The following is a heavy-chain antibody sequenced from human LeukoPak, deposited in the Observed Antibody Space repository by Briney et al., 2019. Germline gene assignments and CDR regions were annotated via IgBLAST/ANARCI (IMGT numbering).Heavy chain of an antibody. CDR1: GFTFSSYG. J-gene: IGHJ6*02. D-gene: IGHD4-17*01. Sequence: GGSLRLSCAASGFTFSSYGMHWVRQAPGKGLEWVAVIWYDGSNKYYADSVKGRFTISRDNSKNTLYLQMNSLRAEDTAVYYCARSTVTIVGYYYGMDVWGQGTTVTVSS. CDR3: ARSTVTIVGYYYGMDV. CDR2: IWYDGSNK. V-gene: IGHV3-33*01.